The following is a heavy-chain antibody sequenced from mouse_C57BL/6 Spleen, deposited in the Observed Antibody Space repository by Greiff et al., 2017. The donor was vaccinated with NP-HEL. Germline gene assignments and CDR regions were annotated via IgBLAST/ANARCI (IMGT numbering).Heavy chain of an antibody. CDR1: GFTFSDYY. CDR2: INYDGSST. Sequence: EVMLVESEGGLVQPGSSMKLSCTASGFTFSDYYMAWVRQVPEKGLEWVANINYDGSSTYYLDSLKSRFIISRDNAKNILYLQMSRLKSEDTAKYYCARDYDNDGFYAMDYWGQGTSVTVSS. V-gene: IGHV5-16*01. CDR3: ARDYDNDGFYAMDY. D-gene: IGHD2-4*01. J-gene: IGHJ4*01.